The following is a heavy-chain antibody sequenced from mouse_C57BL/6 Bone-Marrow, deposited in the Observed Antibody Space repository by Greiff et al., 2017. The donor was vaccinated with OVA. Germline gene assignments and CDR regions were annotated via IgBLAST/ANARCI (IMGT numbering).Heavy chain of an antibody. CDR3: AREPGSSYERYFDV. V-gene: IGHV1-53*01. J-gene: IGHJ1*03. D-gene: IGHD1-1*01. CDR1: GYTFTSYW. CDR2: INPSNGGT. Sequence: QVQLQQPGTELVKPGASVKLSCKASGYTFTSYWMHWVKQRPGQGLEWIGNINPSNGGTNYNEKFESKATLTVDKSSSTAYMQLSSLTSEDSAVYYCAREPGSSYERYFDVWGTGTTVTVSS.